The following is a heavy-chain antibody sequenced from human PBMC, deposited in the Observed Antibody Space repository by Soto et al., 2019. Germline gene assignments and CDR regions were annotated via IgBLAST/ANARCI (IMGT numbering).Heavy chain of an antibody. CDR3: ARETTYVDYYYGMDV. V-gene: IGHV3-33*01. CDR1: GFTFSSYG. D-gene: IGHD3-16*01. CDR2: IWYDGSNK. J-gene: IGHJ6*02. Sequence: QAGGSLRLSCAASGFTFSSYGMHWVRQAPGKGLEWVAVIWYDGSNKYYADSVKGRFTISRDNSKNTLYLQMNSLRAEDTAVYYCARETTYVDYYYGMDVWGQGTTVTVSS.